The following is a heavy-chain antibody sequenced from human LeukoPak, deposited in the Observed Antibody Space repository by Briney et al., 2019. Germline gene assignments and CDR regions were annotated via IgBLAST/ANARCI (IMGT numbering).Heavy chain of an antibody. D-gene: IGHD3-10*01. Sequence: PGGSLRLSCAASGFTFSSYGMHWVRQAPGKGLEWVAVISSDGSNAYYADSVKGRFTMSRENSKNTLFVQMNSLRSEDTAVYYCAKDLSGRKCPFDYWGQGTLVTVSS. J-gene: IGHJ4*02. V-gene: IGHV3-30*18. CDR2: ISSDGSNA. CDR1: GFTFSSYG. CDR3: AKDLSGRKCPFDY.